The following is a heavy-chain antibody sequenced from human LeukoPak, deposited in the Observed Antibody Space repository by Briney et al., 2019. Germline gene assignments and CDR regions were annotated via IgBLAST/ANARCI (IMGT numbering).Heavy chain of an antibody. CDR1: GFTFSSYW. CDR2: INSDGSST. Sequence: GGSLRLSCAASGFTFSSYWMHWVRQAPGKGLVWVSRINSDGSSTSYADSVKGRFTISRDNAKNTLYLQINSLRAEDTAVYYCASSPILLWFGELGAAEYFQHWGQGTLVTVSS. CDR3: ASSPILLWFGELGAAEYFQH. J-gene: IGHJ1*01. D-gene: IGHD3-10*01. V-gene: IGHV3-74*01.